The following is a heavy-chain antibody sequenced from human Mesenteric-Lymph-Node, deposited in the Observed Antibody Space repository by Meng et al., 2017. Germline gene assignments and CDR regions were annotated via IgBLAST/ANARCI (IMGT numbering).Heavy chain of an antibody. J-gene: IGHJ4*02. D-gene: IGHD2-2*01. Sequence: VQLVESGGGLVQPGGHLRLSCAASGFTFTNYPMIWVRQAPGKGLEWVSAISGSGETTYYADSVKGRFTISRDNSENTLYLQMTSLRAEETAVYYCAKSSRTSNYYFDYWGQGALVTVSS. CDR2: ISGSGETT. CDR3: AKSSRTSNYYFDY. V-gene: IGHV3-23*04. CDR1: GFTFTNYP.